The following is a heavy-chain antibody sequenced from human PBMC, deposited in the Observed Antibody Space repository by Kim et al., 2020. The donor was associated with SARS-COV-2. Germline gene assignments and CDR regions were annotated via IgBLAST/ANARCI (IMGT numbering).Heavy chain of an antibody. Sequence: GGSLRLSCVASGFTFINNAMSWVRQAPGKGLEWVSEISNTGGKTYYGDSVKGRFTISRDNSKNTVFLQMNNLRAEDTAIYYCAKPPPGGPTAWDNWYDPWGQGTPVTVSS. J-gene: IGHJ5*01. CDR1: GFTFINNA. CDR2: ISNTGGKT. V-gene: IGHV3-23*01. D-gene: IGHD2-21*02. CDR3: AKPPPGGPTAWDNWYDP.